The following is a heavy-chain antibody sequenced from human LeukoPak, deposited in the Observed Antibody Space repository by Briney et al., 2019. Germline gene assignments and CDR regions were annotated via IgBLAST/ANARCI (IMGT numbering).Heavy chain of an antibody. J-gene: IGHJ6*02. CDR1: GFTLSSYS. Sequence: GGSLRLSCAASGFTLSSYSMNWVRQAPGKGLEWISHITWSGGTIFYADSVKGRFTISRDSAKNSLYLQMSSLRDEDTAVYYCARDAGNSGYGMDVWGQGTTVTVSS. CDR3: ARDAGNSGYGMDV. D-gene: IGHD6-19*01. V-gene: IGHV3-48*02. CDR2: ITWSGGTI.